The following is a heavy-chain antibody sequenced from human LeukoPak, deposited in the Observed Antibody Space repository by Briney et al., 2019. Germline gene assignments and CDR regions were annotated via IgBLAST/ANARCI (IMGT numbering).Heavy chain of an antibody. V-gene: IGHV4-59*08. CDR3: ARQMNTVTADY. Sequence: PSETLSLTCTVSGGSISSYYWSWIRQPPGKGLEWIGYIYYSGSTNYNPSLKSRVTISVDTSKNQFSLKLSSVTAAGTAVYYCARQMNTVTADYWGQGTLVTVSS. CDR2: IYYSGST. J-gene: IGHJ4*02. D-gene: IGHD4-17*01. CDR1: GGSISSYY.